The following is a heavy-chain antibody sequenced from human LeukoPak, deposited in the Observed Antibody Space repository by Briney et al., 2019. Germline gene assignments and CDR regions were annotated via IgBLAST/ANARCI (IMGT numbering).Heavy chain of an antibody. V-gene: IGHV3-33*01. D-gene: IGHD6-19*01. Sequence: GRSLRLSCAASGVTFSSYGMHWVRQAPGRGLEWVAVIWYDGSNKYYADSVKGRFTISRDNSKNTLYLQMNSLRAEDTAVYYCSRDIHSSGWEFDYWGPGTLVTVSS. CDR1: GVTFSSYG. J-gene: IGHJ4*02. CDR2: IWYDGSNK. CDR3: SRDIHSSGWEFDY.